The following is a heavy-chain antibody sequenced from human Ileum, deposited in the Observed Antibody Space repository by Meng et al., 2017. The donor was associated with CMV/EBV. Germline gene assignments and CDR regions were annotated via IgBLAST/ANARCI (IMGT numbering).Heavy chain of an antibody. V-gene: IGHV4-34*01. D-gene: IGHD3-3*01. CDR3: ARGTPKAYYDFWSGYYPFGYYYYGMDV. J-gene: IGHJ6*02. CDR2: INHSGST. Sequence: IRQPPGKGLEWIGEINHSGSTNYNPSLKSRVTIAVDTSKNQFSLKLSSVTAADTAVYYCARGTPKAYYDFWSGYYPFGYYYYGMDVWGQGTTVTVSS.